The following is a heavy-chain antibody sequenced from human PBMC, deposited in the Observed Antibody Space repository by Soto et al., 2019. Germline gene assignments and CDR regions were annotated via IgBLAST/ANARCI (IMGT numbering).Heavy chain of an antibody. Sequence: WGSLRLSCSASGFTFSMHSMHRVRQTPGKALEYVSAISRDGRSTFYADSVKGRFTISRDNSKNTLYLRMNSLRSDDTAVYYCVKEANPFINTLVVLIFDYWGQGTQVTVSS. V-gene: IGHV3-64D*08. CDR3: VKEANPFINTLVVLIFDY. D-gene: IGHD3-22*01. CDR1: GFTFSMHS. J-gene: IGHJ4*02. CDR2: ISRDGRST.